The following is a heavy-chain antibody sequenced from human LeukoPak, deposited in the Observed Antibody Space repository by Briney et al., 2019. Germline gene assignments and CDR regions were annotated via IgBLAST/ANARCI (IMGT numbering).Heavy chain of an antibody. V-gene: IGHV1-18*01. J-gene: IGHJ5*02. CDR3: ARITYDFWSGYYMPDDP. CDR1: GYTFTNYG. D-gene: IGHD3-3*01. Sequence: AASVKVSCKASGYTFTNYGISWVRQAPGQGLEWMGWISIYNGNTDYAQKLRGRVTMTTDTSTSTAYMELRSLRSDDTAVYYRARITYDFWSGYYMPDDPWGQGTLVTVSS. CDR2: ISIYNGNT.